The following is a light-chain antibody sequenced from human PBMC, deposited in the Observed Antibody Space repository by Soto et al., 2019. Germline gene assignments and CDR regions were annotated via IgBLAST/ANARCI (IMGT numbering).Light chain of an antibody. CDR3: QQSYNTPLT. CDR1: QSINNY. CDR2: AAS. V-gene: IGKV1-39*01. J-gene: IGKJ1*01. Sequence: DIQMTQSPASLSASVGDRVTITCRASQSINNYLNWFQQKPGRAPNLLIYAASSLQSGVPSRFRGGASGTDFTLTISSLQLDDFATYYCQQSYNTPLTFGQGTKVDI.